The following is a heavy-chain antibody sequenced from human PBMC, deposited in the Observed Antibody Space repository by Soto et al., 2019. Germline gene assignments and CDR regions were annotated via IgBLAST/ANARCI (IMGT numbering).Heavy chain of an antibody. V-gene: IGHV1-46*01. CDR3: ARGGHVVVVTAALDY. CDR2: VNPSGGHT. CDR1: GDTFTDYY. D-gene: IGHD2-21*02. Sequence: QVQLMQSGAEVKKPGASVKVSCKASGDTFTDYYIHWVRQAPGQGLEWMGTVNPSGGHTTYAQLFPGRVTXTXXXSXRTLYMELTSLTSDDTAIYYCARGGHVVVVTAALDYWGQGTLVTVSS. J-gene: IGHJ4*02.